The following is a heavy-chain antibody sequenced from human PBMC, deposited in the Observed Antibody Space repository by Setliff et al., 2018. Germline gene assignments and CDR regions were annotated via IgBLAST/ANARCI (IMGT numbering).Heavy chain of an antibody. V-gene: IGHV4-59*12. CDR3: ARVTMITFGGVNGSIDY. CDR1: GGSLSTYY. Sequence: SETLSLTCAVYGGSLSTYYWSWIRQPPGKGLEWSGYIYYRGSTYYNPSLKSRVTILVDTSKNQFSLKLSSGTAADTAVYYCARVTMITFGGVNGSIDYWGQGTLVTVSS. CDR2: IYYRGST. D-gene: IGHD3-16*01. J-gene: IGHJ4*02.